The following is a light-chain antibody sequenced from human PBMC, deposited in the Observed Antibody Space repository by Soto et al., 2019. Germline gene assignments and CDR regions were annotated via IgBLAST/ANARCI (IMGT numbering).Light chain of an antibody. Sequence: QAVVTQPPSVSGAPGQRVTISCTGSSSNIGAGYDVHWYQQLPGTAPKLLIYGNNNRPSGVPDRFSGSKSCTSASLAITGLQAEDEADYYCQSYDSSLSGGIFGGGTKLTVL. V-gene: IGLV1-40*01. CDR1: SSNIGAGYD. CDR2: GNN. CDR3: QSYDSSLSGGI. J-gene: IGLJ2*01.